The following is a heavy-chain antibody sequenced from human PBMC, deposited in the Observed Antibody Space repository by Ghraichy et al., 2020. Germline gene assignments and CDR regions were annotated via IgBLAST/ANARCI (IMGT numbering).Heavy chain of an antibody. CDR3: ARGGLGY. V-gene: IGHV4-34*01. J-gene: IGHJ4*02. D-gene: IGHD3-16*01. CDR2: INHSGST. Sequence: SETLSLTWAVYGGSFSGYYWSWIRQPPGKGLEWIGEINHSGSTNYNPSLKSRVTISVDTSKNQFSLKLSSVTAADTAVYYCARGGLGYWGQGTLVTVSS. CDR1: GGSFSGYY.